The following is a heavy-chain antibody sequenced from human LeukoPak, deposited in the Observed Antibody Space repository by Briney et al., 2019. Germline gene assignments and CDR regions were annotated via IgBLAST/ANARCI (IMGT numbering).Heavy chain of an antibody. V-gene: IGHV3-21*01. CDR3: VRRGIGTGSYNPSKVN. CDR2: TFIGSNYI. CDR1: GFTFTTYS. J-gene: IGHJ4*02. D-gene: IGHD3-10*01. Sequence: GESLRLSCVGSGFTFTTYSMNCVRDTPGERREWVASTFIGSNYIYYADSVKGRFTISRDNAENSLYLQMNSLRAEDTALYYCVRRGIGTGSYNPSKVNWGQGTLVTVSS.